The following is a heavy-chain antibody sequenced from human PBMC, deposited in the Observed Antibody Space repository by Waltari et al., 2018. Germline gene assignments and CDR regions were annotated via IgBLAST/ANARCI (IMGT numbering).Heavy chain of an antibody. D-gene: IGHD2-2*01. Sequence: EVQLVQSGAEVKKPGATVKISCKASGYTFTDYYMHWVQQAPGKGLEWMGRVDPEDGETIYAEKFQGRVTITADTSTDTAYMELSSLRSEDTAVYYCATDPQYCSSTSCLPNWFDPWGQGTLVTVSS. J-gene: IGHJ5*02. V-gene: IGHV1-69-2*01. CDR3: ATDPQYCSSTSCLPNWFDP. CDR1: GYTFTDYY. CDR2: VDPEDGET.